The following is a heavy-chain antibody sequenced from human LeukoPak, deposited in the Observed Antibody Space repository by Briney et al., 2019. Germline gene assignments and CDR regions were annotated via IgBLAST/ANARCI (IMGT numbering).Heavy chain of an antibody. J-gene: IGHJ4*02. CDR3: ARAVRLPLGDLSLYNY. D-gene: IGHD3-16*02. CDR1: GGSFSGYY. CDR2: INHSGNT. V-gene: IGHV4-34*01. Sequence: SETLSLTCAVYGGSFSGYYWSWIRQPPEKGLEWIGEINHSGNTNYNPSLKSRATISVDTFKNQFSLNLNSVTAADTAVYYCARAVRLPLGDLSLYNYWGQETLVTVSS.